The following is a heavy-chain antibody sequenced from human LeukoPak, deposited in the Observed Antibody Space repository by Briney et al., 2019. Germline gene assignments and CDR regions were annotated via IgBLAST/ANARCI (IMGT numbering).Heavy chain of an antibody. CDR1: GYTFTSYG. Sequence: GASVKVSCKASGYTFTSYGINWVRQAPGQGLEWMGWISAYNGDTNYAQKLQGRVTMTTDTSTSTAYMELRSLRSDDTAVYYGARTSHYVDIAATIPYGIYYFDYWGQGTLVTVSS. J-gene: IGHJ4*02. CDR2: ISAYNGDT. CDR3: ARTSHYVDIAATIPYGIYYFDY. D-gene: IGHD5-12*01. V-gene: IGHV1-18*01.